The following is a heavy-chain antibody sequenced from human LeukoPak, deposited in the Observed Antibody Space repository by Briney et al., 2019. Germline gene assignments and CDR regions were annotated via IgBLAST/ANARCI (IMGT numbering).Heavy chain of an antibody. CDR3: ARGVAAAGTGVGEC. D-gene: IGHD6-13*01. CDR1: GFTFSSYA. CDR2: ISYDGNHK. J-gene: IGHJ4*02. V-gene: IGHV3-30*04. Sequence: GGSLRLSCAASGFTFSSYAMHWVRQAPGEGLEWVAVISYDGNHKYYADSVKGRFTISRDNSKNTLYLQMNSLRADDTAVYYCARGVAAAGTGVGECWGQGTLVTVSS.